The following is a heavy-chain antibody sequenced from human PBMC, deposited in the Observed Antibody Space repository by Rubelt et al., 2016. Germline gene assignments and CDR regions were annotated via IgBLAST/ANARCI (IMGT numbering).Heavy chain of an antibody. V-gene: IGHV4-4*02. CDR3: ASKLYDYPYYFDC. J-gene: IGHJ4*02. CDR2: IYHSGRT. D-gene: IGHD5-12*01. Sequence: QVQLQESGPGLVKPSGTLSLTCAVSGGSISSHNWWSWVRQPPGKGLEWIGEIYHSGRTNFIPSLKSRITISVAKSKNPVSLRLSSGTAADTAVYYCASKLYDYPYYFDCWGQGTLVTVSS. CDR1: GGSISSHNW.